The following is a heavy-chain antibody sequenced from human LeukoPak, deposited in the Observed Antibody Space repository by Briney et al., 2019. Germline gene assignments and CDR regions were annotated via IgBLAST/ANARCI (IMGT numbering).Heavy chain of an antibody. J-gene: IGHJ4*02. Sequence: GGSLRLSCAASGFTFSSYWMSWVRQAPGKGLEWVANIKQDGSEKYYVDSVKGRFTISRDNAKNSLYLQMNSLRAEDTAVYYCARGGRYYDFWSPYYFDYWGQGTLVTVSS. CDR3: ARGGRYYDFWSPYYFDY. V-gene: IGHV3-7*03. D-gene: IGHD3-3*01. CDR1: GFTFSSYW. CDR2: IKQDGSEK.